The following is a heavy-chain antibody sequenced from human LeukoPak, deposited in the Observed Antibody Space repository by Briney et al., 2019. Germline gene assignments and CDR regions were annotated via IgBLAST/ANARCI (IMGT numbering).Heavy chain of an antibody. D-gene: IGHD4-17*01. Sequence: PSETLSLTCAVYGGSFSGYYWGWIRQPPGKGLEWIGSIYYSGSTYYNPSLKSRVTISVDTSKNQFSLKLSSVTAADTAVFYCARHDYSDDDPNCFDYWGQGTLVTVSS. CDR3: ARHDYSDDDPNCFDY. CDR2: IYYSGST. J-gene: IGHJ4*02. V-gene: IGHV4-39*01. CDR1: GGSFSGYY.